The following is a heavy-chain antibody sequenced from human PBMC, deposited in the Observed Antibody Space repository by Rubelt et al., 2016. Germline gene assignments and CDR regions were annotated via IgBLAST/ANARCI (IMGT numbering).Heavy chain of an antibody. CDR1: GDSISSSSSY. CDR3: ATAPRGKAYFDF. D-gene: IGHD3-10*01. V-gene: IGHV4-61*02. CDR2: IHTSGST. Sequence: QLQLQESGPELVKPSETLSLTCTVSGDSISSSSSYWNWIRQPAGKGLEWIGRIHTSGSTNYNPSFKSRVTMSVDTSKSRFSRKLSSVTAADTAVYYCATAPRGKAYFDFWARGTLVTVSS. J-gene: IGHJ2*01.